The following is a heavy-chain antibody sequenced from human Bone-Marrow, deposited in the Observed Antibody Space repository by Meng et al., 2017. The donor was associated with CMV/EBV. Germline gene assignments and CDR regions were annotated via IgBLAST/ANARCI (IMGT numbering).Heavy chain of an antibody. D-gene: IGHD6-13*01. V-gene: IGHV3-9*01. J-gene: IGHJ6*02. CDR1: GFTFDDYA. CDR3: ARDGQLVDYYYYGMDV. Sequence: GGSLRLSCAASGFTFDDYAMHWVRQAPGKGLEWVSGISWNSGSIGYADSVKGRFTISRDNSKNTLYLQMNSLRAEDTAVYYCARDGQLVDYYYYGMDVWGQGTTVTVSS. CDR2: ISWNSGSI.